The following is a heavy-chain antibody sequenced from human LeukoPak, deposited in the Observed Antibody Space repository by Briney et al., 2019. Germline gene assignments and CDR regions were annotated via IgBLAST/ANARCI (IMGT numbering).Heavy chain of an antibody. D-gene: IGHD3-22*01. CDR1: GFTFSAYS. CDR2: ISGGGGTI. J-gene: IGHJ4*02. CDR3: AGNQEIDYYDSSGFYWGVEY. Sequence: GGSLRLSCAASGFTFSAYSMNWVRQAPGKGLEWVSFISGGGGTIYYADSVKGRFTISRDNAKNSLHLQMDSLRVEDTAVYYCAGNQEIDYYDSSGFYWGVEYWGQGTLVTVSS. V-gene: IGHV3-48*01.